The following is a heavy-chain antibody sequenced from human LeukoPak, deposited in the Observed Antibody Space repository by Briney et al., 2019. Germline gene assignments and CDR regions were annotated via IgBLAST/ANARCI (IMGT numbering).Heavy chain of an antibody. D-gene: IGHD2-2*01. CDR1: GYTFTGYY. J-gene: IGHJ4*02. CDR3: ARSIVVVPAAIFDY. CDR2: INPNSGGT. V-gene: IGHV1-2*02. Sequence: ASVKVSCKASGYTFTGYYMHWVRQAPGQGLEGMGWINPNSGGTNYAQKFQGRVTMTRDTSISTAYMELSRLRSDDTAVYYCARSIVVVPAAIFDYWGQGTLVTVSS.